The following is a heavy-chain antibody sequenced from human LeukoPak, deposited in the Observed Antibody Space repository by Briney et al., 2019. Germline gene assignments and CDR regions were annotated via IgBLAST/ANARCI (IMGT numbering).Heavy chain of an antibody. Sequence: ASVKVSCKASGYTFTSYGISWVRQAPGQGLEWMRWISAYNGNTNYAQKLQGRVTMTTDTSTSPAYMELRSLRSDDTAVYYCARQYCSGGSCYPHAGWFDPWGQGTLVTVSS. CDR3: ARQYCSGGSCYPHAGWFDP. CDR2: ISAYNGNT. V-gene: IGHV1-18*01. J-gene: IGHJ5*02. CDR1: GYTFTSYG. D-gene: IGHD2-15*01.